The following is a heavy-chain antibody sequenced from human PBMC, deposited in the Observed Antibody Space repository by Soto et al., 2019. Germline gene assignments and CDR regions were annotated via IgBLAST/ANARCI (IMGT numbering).Heavy chain of an antibody. J-gene: IGHJ5*02. CDR2: IYPGDSDT. D-gene: IGHD3-10*01. V-gene: IGHV5-51*01. CDR3: AKSIPFITTLLIYCFDP. CDR1: GYSFTDYW. Sequence: GESLKISCKGSGYSFTDYWIGWVRQMPGKGLEWMGIIYPGDSDTRYSPSFQGQVTISADKSITTAYLQWSSLNASDTAMYYCAKSIPFITTLLIYCFDPWGQGTLVTVSS.